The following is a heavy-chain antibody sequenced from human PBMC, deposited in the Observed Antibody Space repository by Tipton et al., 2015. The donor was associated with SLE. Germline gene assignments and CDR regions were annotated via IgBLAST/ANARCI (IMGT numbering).Heavy chain of an antibody. Sequence: SLRLSCAASGFTFSYSSLNWVRQAPGKGLEWVSSISSSSDYIYYTDSVKGRFTISRDNAKRSLYLQMDSLGAEDTAVYYCARDQDRSSSGGRTYFDYWGQGTLVTVSS. CDR3: ARDQDRSSSGGRTYFDY. D-gene: IGHD6-6*01. V-gene: IGHV3-21*01. CDR2: ISSSSDYI. CDR1: GFTFSYSS. J-gene: IGHJ4*02.